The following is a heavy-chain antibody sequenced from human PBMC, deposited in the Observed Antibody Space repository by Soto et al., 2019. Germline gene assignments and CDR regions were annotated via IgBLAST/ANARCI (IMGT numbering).Heavy chain of an antibody. V-gene: IGHV3-73*01. J-gene: IGHJ3*02. CDR1: GVTFSGCA. CDR2: IRSKANSYAT. Sequence: PGGSLRLSCAASGVTFSGCAMHWVRQASGKGLEWVGRIRSKANSYATAYAAAVKGRFTISRDDSKNTAYLQMNSLKTEDTAVYYCTRLLKPGLRWYDNDAFDIWGQGTMVTVSS. CDR3: TRLLKPGLRWYDNDAFDI. D-gene: IGHD4-17*01.